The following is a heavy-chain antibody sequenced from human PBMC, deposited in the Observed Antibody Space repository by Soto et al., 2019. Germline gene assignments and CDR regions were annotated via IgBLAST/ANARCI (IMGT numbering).Heavy chain of an antibody. J-gene: IGHJ4*02. CDR1: GFTFSSYW. Sequence: VQLVASGGGLVQPGGSLRLSCAASGFTFSSYWMHWVRQGPGKGLVWVSRVNSDESTTSYADPVKGRFTISRDNAKNTLYLQMSSLRVEDTALYYCVCFECGRTAVVSAMETNGYWGQGTLVTFSS. V-gene: IGHV3-74*01. CDR3: VCFECGRTAVVSAMETNGY. D-gene: IGHD2-21*02. CDR2: VNSDESTT.